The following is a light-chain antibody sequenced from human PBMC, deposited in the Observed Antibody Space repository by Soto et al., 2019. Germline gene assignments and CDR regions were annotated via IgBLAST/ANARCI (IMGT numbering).Light chain of an antibody. CDR3: QQYHTASQWT. V-gene: IGKV1-5*03. CDR1: QSVGAS. J-gene: IGKJ1*01. Sequence: DIQLTQSPSTLSASVGDRVTITCRASQSVGASLAWYQQRPGIAPKLLIYRASNLEGGVPSRFSGVGSGTEFSLSITGPQTDHFATYDCQQYHTASQWTFRQGTK. CDR2: RAS.